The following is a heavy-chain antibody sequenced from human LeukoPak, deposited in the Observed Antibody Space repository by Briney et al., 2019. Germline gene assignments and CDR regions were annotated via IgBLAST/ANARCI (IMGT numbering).Heavy chain of an antibody. CDR3: ARRTGDEYFDL. D-gene: IGHD2-21*01. Sequence: SETLTLTCSVSGGSISNYWSWIRQPPGKGLEWIGYMYYSGTANYNPSLKSRATISVDTSKKQFSLKLSSVTAADTAVYYCARRTGDEYFDLWGRGTLVGVSS. J-gene: IGHJ2*01. CDR1: GGSISNY. CDR2: MYYSGTA. V-gene: IGHV4-59*08.